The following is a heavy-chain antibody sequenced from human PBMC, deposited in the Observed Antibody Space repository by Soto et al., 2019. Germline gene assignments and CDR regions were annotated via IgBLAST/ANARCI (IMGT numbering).Heavy chain of an antibody. CDR3: ATTTVVRVY. V-gene: IGHV3-7*03. CDR1: GFTFTTYW. D-gene: IGHD4-17*01. Sequence: GGSLRLSCAASGFTFTTYWMTWVRQAPGKGLEWVANIKQDGSEKFYVGSVRGRFTISRDNAKNSMYLQMNSLRAEDTAVYYCATTTVVRVYWGQGTLVTVPQ. J-gene: IGHJ4*02. CDR2: IKQDGSEK.